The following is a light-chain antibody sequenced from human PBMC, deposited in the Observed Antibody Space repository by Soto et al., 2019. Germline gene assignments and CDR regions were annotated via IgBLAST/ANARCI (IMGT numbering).Light chain of an antibody. V-gene: IGKV1-9*01. CDR2: AAS. CDR3: QQLNNFPYT. J-gene: IGKJ2*01. Sequence: DIHLTQSPSSLSASVGDRLTMTCRASQGIGSSLAWYQQKRGKAPKLLIYAASTLQSGVPSRFSGGGSGTEFTLTISGLQPEDLATYYCQQLNNFPYTFGQGTKLQIK. CDR1: QGIGSS.